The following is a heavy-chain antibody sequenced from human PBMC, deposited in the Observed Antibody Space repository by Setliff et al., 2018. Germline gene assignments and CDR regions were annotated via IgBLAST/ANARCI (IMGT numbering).Heavy chain of an antibody. D-gene: IGHD5-12*01. CDR3: VRVPRFEWIMPTFDY. V-gene: IGHV1-18*01. Sequence: ASVKVSCKASGYTFISYGISWVRQAPGQGLEWMGWISAYNGNTDYAQNFQGRVTMTTDTSTSTAYMEMRSLRSDDTAVYFCVRVPRFEWIMPTFDYWGQGSLFTVSS. J-gene: IGHJ4*02. CDR2: ISAYNGNT. CDR1: GYTFISYG.